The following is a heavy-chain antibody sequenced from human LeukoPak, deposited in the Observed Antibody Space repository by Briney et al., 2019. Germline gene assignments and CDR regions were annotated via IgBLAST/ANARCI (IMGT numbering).Heavy chain of an antibody. CDR2: ISGGTRLVI. CDR3: ARRAVPAGICYYFDN. J-gene: IGHJ4*02. V-gene: IGHV3-48*02. Sequence: GGSLRLSCEVSGLTSSDHPMNWVRQAPGKGLEWVSYISGGTRLVIYYAESVKGRFTTSRDHAKKTVYLQMNDVRDEDTAVYYCARRAVPAGICYYFDNWGQGTLVTVSS. CDR1: GLTSSDHP. D-gene: IGHD2-2*02.